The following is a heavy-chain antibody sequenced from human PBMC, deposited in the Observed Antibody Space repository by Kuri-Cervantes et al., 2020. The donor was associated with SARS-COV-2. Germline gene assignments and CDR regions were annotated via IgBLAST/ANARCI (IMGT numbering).Heavy chain of an antibody. CDR2: INPNSGGT. CDR3: ARGFNSAVAGTYWFDP. V-gene: IGHV1-2*02. Sequence: ASVKVSCKASGYTFTGYYMHWVRQAPGQGLEWTGWINPNSGGTNYAQKFQGRVTMTRDTSISTAYMELSRLRSDDTAVYYCARGFNSAVAGTYWFDPWGQGTLVTVSS. J-gene: IGHJ5*02. CDR1: GYTFTGYY. D-gene: IGHD6-19*01.